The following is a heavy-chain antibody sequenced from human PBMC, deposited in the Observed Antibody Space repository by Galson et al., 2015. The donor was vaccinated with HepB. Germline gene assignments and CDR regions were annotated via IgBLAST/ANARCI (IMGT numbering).Heavy chain of an antibody. J-gene: IGHJ6*03. CDR3: ARDITIFGVVLYYYYYMDV. D-gene: IGHD3-3*01. CDR2: ISSSGSTI. CDR1: GFTVSSNY. V-gene: IGHV3-11*01. Sequence: SLRLSCAASGFTVSSNYMTWVRQAPGKGLEWVSYISSSGSTIYYADSVKGRFTISRDNAKNSLYLQMNSLRAEDTAVYYCARDITIFGVVLYYYYYMDVWGKGTTVTVSS.